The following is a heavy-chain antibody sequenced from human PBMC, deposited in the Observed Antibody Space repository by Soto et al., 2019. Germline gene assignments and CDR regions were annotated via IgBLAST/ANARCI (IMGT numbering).Heavy chain of an antibody. D-gene: IGHD1-26*01. CDR3: VRYRSRDYYYGMDV. Sequence: PGESLKICCKGSGYSFDNYWIGWVRQMPGKGLEWMAIIYPGDSDRRYSPSFQGQVTISADQSISTAYLQWSSLKASDTANYYCVRYRSRDYYYGMDVWGQGTTVTVSS. CDR1: GYSFDNYW. J-gene: IGHJ6*02. V-gene: IGHV5-51*01. CDR2: IYPGDSDR.